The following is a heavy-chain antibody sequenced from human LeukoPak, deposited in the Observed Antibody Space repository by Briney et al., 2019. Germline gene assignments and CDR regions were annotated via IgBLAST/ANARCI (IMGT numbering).Heavy chain of an antibody. D-gene: IGHD2-2*01. CDR3: ARDLGCSTSSCRYNWFDP. CDR2: ISQSGGRST. V-gene: IGHV3-23*01. J-gene: IGHJ5*02. CDR1: GFTFSNYA. Sequence: GGSLRLSCAASGFTFSNYAMTWVRQAPGEGLERVAFISQSGGRSTDYADSVRGRFTISRDNSEDTLYLQMNSLRAEDTAVYHCARDLGCSTSSCRYNWFDPWGQGTLVTVSS.